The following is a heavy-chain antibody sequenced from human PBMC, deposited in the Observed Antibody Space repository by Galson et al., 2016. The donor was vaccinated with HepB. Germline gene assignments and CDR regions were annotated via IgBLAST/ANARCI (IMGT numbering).Heavy chain of an antibody. CDR1: GYTFTTYS. Sequence: SVKVSCKASGYTFTTYSVHWVRQAPGQRLEWMGWINAGNGNTKYSQNFQDRVTISRDTSASTAYMELTSLRSEDTDIYYCARIRAIAARGLGYWGQGTLVTVSP. D-gene: IGHD6-6*01. J-gene: IGHJ4*02. CDR3: ARIRAIAARGLGY. V-gene: IGHV1-3*01. CDR2: INAGNGNT.